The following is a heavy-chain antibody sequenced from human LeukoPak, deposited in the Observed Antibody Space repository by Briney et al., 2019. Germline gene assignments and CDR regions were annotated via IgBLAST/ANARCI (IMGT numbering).Heavy chain of an antibody. CDR2: IYYSGST. J-gene: IGHJ2*01. Sequence: SETLTLTCTASGGSISSYYWNWIRQPPGKGLEWIGYIYYSGSTNYNPSLKSRVTISVDTSKNQFSLKLSSVTAADTAVYSSCGGGTVTTDWYFDLWGRGTLVTVSS. D-gene: IGHD4-17*01. V-gene: IGHV4-59*01. CDR3: CGGGTVTTDWYFDL. CDR1: GGSISSYY.